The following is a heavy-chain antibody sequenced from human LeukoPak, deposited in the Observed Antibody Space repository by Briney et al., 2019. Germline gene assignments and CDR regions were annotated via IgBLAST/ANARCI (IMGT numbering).Heavy chain of an antibody. CDR1: GFTFSSYS. D-gene: IGHD1-7*01. Sequence: GGSLRLSCAASGFTFSSYSMSWVRQAPGKGLEWVSAISGSGGSTYYADSVKGRFTTSRDNSKNTLYLQMNSLGAEDTAVYYCAKILGYNWNYPWDYWGQGTLVTVSS. V-gene: IGHV3-23*01. CDR2: ISGSGGST. CDR3: AKILGYNWNYPWDY. J-gene: IGHJ4*02.